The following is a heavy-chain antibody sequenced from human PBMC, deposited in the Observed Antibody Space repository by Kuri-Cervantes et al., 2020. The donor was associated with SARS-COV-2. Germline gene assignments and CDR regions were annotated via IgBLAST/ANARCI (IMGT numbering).Heavy chain of an antibody. CDR3: ARDRGSSGWSWVYYYYGMDV. J-gene: IGHJ6*02. D-gene: IGHD6-19*01. CDR2: INPNSGGT. Sequence: ASVKVSCKASGYTFIDYYIHWVRQAPGQGLEWMGWINPNSGGTSYAQKFQGWVTMTRDTSISTAYMELSRLTSDDTAVYYCARDRGSSGWSWVYYYYGMDVWGQGTMVTVSS. V-gene: IGHV1-2*04. CDR1: GYTFIDYY.